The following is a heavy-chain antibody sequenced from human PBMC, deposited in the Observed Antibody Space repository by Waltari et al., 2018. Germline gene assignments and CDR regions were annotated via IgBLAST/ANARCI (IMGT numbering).Heavy chain of an antibody. J-gene: IGHJ4*02. Sequence: LQLQESGPGLVKPSETLSLTCSVSGDPLSSKTYSWAWIRQPPGAGLEWIATMTYGGNTFYKPSLKSRITLSMDTSKNQFSPVLTSVTAADTAVYYCARRSRDSSGHFYSDYWGQGTLVTVSS. CDR1: GDPLSSKTYS. D-gene: IGHD3-22*01. CDR3: ARRSRDSSGHFYSDY. CDR2: MTYGGNT. V-gene: IGHV4-39*01.